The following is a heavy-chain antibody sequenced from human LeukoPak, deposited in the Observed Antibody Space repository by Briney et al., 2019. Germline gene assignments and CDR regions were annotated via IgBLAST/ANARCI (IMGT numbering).Heavy chain of an antibody. D-gene: IGHD6-19*01. CDR1: GGSFSGYY. J-gene: IGHJ3*02. V-gene: IGHV4-4*07. CDR2: IYTSGST. CDR3: ARDVSGWFSDDAFDI. Sequence: KTSETLSLTCAVYGGSFSGYYWSWIRQPAGKGLEWIGRIYTSGSTNYNPSLKSRVTMSVDTSKNQFSLKLSSVTAADTAVYYCARDVSGWFSDDAFDIWGQGTMVTVSS.